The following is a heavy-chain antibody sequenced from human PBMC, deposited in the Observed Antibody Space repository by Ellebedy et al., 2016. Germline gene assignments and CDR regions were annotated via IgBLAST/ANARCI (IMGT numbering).Heavy chain of an antibody. Sequence: GGSLRLSXAASGFIFSSYSMHWVRQAPGKGLEWVAVMAYDGSNKDYGESVKGRFTISRDDSKDTLYLQMNSLRPEDTAVYYCAKVGCSGGSCYGMDVWGQGTTVTVSS. J-gene: IGHJ6*02. D-gene: IGHD2-15*01. CDR3: AKVGCSGGSCYGMDV. CDR1: GFIFSSYS. CDR2: MAYDGSNK. V-gene: IGHV3-30-3*01.